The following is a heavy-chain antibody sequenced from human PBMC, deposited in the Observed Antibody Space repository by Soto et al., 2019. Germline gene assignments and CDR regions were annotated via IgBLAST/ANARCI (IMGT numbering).Heavy chain of an antibody. Sequence: GGSLRLSCATSGLTFSNYAMSWVRQAPGGGLEWVSSMSGSSSTTYYADSVKGRFTISRDRSKDTLYLQMSSLRAEDTALYYCAKNQERELPRVIDFWGQGTLVTVSS. J-gene: IGHJ4*02. CDR3: AKNQERELPRVIDF. D-gene: IGHD1-7*01. CDR2: MSGSSSTT. V-gene: IGHV3-23*01. CDR1: GLTFSNYA.